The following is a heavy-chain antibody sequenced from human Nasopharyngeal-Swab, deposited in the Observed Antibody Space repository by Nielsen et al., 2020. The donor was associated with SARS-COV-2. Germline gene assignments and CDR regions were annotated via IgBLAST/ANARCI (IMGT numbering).Heavy chain of an antibody. J-gene: IGHJ5*02. V-gene: IGHV1-18*04. Sequence: ASVKVSCKASGYTFTGYYMHWVRQAPGQGLEWMGWISAYNGNTNYAQKLQGRVTMTTDTSTSTAYMELRSLRSDDTAVYYCARDGLYDYVWGSYRYRWFDPWGQGTLVTVSS. CDR2: ISAYNGNT. D-gene: IGHD3-16*02. CDR3: ARDGLYDYVWGSYRYRWFDP. CDR1: GYTFTGYY.